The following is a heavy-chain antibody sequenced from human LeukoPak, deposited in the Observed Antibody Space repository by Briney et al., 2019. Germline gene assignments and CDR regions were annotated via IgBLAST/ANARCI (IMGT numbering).Heavy chain of an antibody. V-gene: IGHV4-39*07. CDR2: IYYSGST. J-gene: IGHJ6*03. CDR3: AYSSSWFPYYYYYMDV. D-gene: IGHD6-13*01. Sequence: SETLSLTCTVSGGSISSSSYYWGWIRQPPGKGLEWIGSIYYSGSTYYNPSLKSRVTISVDTSKNQFSLKLSSVTAADTAVYYCAYSSSWFPYYYYYMDVWGKGTTVTVSS. CDR1: GGSISSSSYY.